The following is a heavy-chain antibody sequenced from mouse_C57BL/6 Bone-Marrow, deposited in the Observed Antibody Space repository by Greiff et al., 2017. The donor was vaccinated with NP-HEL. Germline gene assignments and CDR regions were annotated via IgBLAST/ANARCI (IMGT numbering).Heavy chain of an antibody. V-gene: IGHV5-6*02. CDR1: GFTFSSYG. D-gene: IGHD2-5*01. CDR3: ARGTYSNFDY. Sequence: EVMLVESGGDLVKPGGSLKLSCAASGFTFSSYGMSWVRQTPDKRLEWVATISSGGSYTYYPDSVKGRFTISRDNAKNTLYLQMSSLKSEDTAMYYCARGTYSNFDYWGQGTTLTVSS. J-gene: IGHJ2*01. CDR2: ISSGGSYT.